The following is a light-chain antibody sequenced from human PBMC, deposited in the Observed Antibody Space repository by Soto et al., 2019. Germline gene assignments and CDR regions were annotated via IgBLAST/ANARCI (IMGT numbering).Light chain of an antibody. V-gene: IGLV1-44*01. CDR3: SAWDDSLVVV. Sequence: QSALTQPPSASGTPGQTVTISCSGSSSNIGSNSVNWFQHLPGAVPKLLIFSSHQRPSGVPDRFSGSKSGTSASLAISGLQTEDEADYYCSAWDDSLVVVFGGGTKGTVL. CDR1: SSNIGSNS. CDR2: SSH. J-gene: IGLJ2*01.